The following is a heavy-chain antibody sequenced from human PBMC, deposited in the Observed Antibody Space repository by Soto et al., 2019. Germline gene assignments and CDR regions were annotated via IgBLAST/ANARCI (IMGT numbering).Heavy chain of an antibody. CDR1: GYTFTGYY. D-gene: IGHD6-13*01. CDR2: INPNSGGT. V-gene: IGHV1-2*02. J-gene: IGHJ5*02. Sequence: ASVKVSCKASGYTFTGYYMHWVRQAPGQGLEWMGWINPNSGGTNYAQKFQGRVTMTRDTFISTAYMELSRLRSDDTAVYYCARDRAGIAAAGRRGNWFDPWGQGTLVTVSS. CDR3: ARDRAGIAAAGRRGNWFDP.